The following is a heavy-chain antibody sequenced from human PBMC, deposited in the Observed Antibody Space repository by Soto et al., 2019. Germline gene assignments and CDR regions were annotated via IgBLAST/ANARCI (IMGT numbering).Heavy chain of an antibody. V-gene: IGHV4-39*01. CDR1: GGSVSSGSYY. Sequence: SETLSLTCTVSGGSVSSGSYYWSWIRQPPGKGLEWIGGIYYSGSTYYNPSLKSRVTISVDTSKNQFSLKLSSVTAADTAVYYCARHRGRGGADLNQGDYYYGMDVWGQGTTVTVSS. CDR2: IYYSGST. J-gene: IGHJ6*02. CDR3: ARHRGRGGADLNQGDYYYGMDV. D-gene: IGHD3-10*01.